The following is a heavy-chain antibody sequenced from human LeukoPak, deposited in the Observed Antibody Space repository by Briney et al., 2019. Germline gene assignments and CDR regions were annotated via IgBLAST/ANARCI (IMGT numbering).Heavy chain of an antibody. CDR3: ARGHYGMDV. Sequence: GGSLRLSCAASGFIFSNYYMSWIRQAPGKGLEWVSYISRSRGDANYADSVKGRFTISRDNAKNSLYLQMNGLRVEDTAVYYCARGHYGMDVWGPGTTVTVSS. J-gene: IGHJ6*02. CDR2: ISRSRGDA. CDR1: GFIFSNYY. V-gene: IGHV3-11*03.